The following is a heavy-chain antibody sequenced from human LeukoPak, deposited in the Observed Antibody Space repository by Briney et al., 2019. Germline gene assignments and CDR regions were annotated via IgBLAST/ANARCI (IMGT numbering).Heavy chain of an antibody. V-gene: IGHV3-23*01. CDR2: VTGGAVAT. D-gene: IGHD6-19*01. CDR1: GFNFGSYA. Sequence: GGSLRLSCAASGFNFGSYAMSWVRQAPGKGLEWVSTVTGGAVATYYADSVRGRHTISRDNSKNTLYLQMNSLRAEDTAVYYCARDSPLKGYNSGWATNSFDFWGQGTLVTVSS. J-gene: IGHJ4*02. CDR3: ARDSPLKGYNSGWATNSFDF.